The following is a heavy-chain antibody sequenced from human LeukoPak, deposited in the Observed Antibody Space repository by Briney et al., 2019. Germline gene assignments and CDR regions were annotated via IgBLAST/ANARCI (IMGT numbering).Heavy chain of an antibody. CDR3: ARGIVVVVTATRFDP. CDR1: GGSISSGDYY. V-gene: IGHV4-30-4*01. Sequence: PSETLSLTCTVSGGSISSGDYYWSWIRQPPGKGLEWIVYIYYSGSTYYNPSLKSRVTISVDTSKNQFSLKLSSVTAADTAVYYCARGIVVVVTATRFDPWGQGTLVTVSS. D-gene: IGHD2-15*01. CDR2: IYYSGST. J-gene: IGHJ5*02.